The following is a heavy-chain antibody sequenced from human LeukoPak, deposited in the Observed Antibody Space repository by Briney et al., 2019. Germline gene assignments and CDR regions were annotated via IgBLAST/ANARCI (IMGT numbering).Heavy chain of an antibody. D-gene: IGHD4-23*01. CDR1: GFSFSSYW. J-gene: IGHJ4*02. CDR2: IKQDGSDK. CDR3: ARGGGHLDC. Sequence: GGSLRPSCAASGFSFSSYWMSWVRQAPGKGLEWVANIKQDGSDKYYLTSVRGRFTISRDNAKNSLFLQMNSLRVEDTAVYYCARGGGHLDCWGQGTLVTVSS. V-gene: IGHV3-7*03.